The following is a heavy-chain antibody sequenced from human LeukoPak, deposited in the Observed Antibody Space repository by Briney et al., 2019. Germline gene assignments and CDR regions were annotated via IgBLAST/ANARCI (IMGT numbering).Heavy chain of an antibody. D-gene: IGHD3-22*01. CDR2: ISSSSSYI. Sequence: GRSLRLSCAASGFTFSSYGMHWVRQAPGKGLEWVSSISSSSSYIYYADSVKGRFTISRDNAKNSLYLQMNSLRAEDTAVYYCASLSNYYDSSGYHFDYWGQGTLVTVSS. J-gene: IGHJ4*02. CDR1: GFTFSSYG. V-gene: IGHV3-21*01. CDR3: ASLSNYYDSSGYHFDY.